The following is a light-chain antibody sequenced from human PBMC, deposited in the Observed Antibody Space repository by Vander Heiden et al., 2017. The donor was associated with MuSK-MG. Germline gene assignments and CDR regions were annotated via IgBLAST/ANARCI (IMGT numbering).Light chain of an antibody. CDR3: QQSFTAPYT. J-gene: IGKJ2*01. CDR1: QSISTY. Sequence: DIQMTQSPSALSALVEDRVTITCRASQSISTYLNWYQQKPGKAPKLLIDAASNLQTGVPSRFSGSGSGTDFTLTISSLQPEDFATYYCQQSFTAPYTFGQGTNLEIK. V-gene: IGKV1-39*01. CDR2: AAS.